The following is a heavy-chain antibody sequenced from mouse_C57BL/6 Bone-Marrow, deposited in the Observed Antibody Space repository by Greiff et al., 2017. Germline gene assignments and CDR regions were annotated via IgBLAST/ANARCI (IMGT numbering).Heavy chain of an antibody. CDR2: ISSGGSYT. D-gene: IGHD2-3*01. J-gene: IGHJ3*01. V-gene: IGHV5-6*01. CDR3: ARPLYDGLFAY. CDR1: GFTFSSYG. Sequence: EVKLVESGGDLVKPGGSLKLSCAASGFTFSSYGMSWVRQTPDKRLEWVATISSGGSYTYYPDSVKGRFTISRDNAKNTLYLQMSSLKSEDTAMYYCARPLYDGLFAYWGQGTLVTVSA.